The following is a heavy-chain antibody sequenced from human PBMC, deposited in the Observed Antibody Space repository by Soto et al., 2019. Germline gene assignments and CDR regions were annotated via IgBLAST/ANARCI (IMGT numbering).Heavy chain of an antibody. D-gene: IGHD3-22*01. CDR3: ARSISGYHYYFDY. J-gene: IGHJ4*01. CDR2: IDASGST. CDR1: DCSISTYY. Sequence: TLSLTCTVSDCSISTYYCNWIRQPAGKGLEWIGRIDASGSTDYDPSLKSRVTMSVDTSKTQFSLKLTSVTAADTAVYYCARSISGYHYYFDYWGHGTLVTVSS. V-gene: IGHV4-4*07.